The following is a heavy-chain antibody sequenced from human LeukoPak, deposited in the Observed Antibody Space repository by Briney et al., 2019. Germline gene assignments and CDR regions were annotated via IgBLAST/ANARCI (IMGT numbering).Heavy chain of an antibody. CDR3: ASPGGDEYYYGSGSQPRDY. CDR1: GXSFSGYS. D-gene: IGHD3-10*01. Sequence: KPSETLSLTCAVYGXSFSGYSWTWIRQPPGKGLEWIGEINHSGSTKYNPSLKSRVTISVDTSKNQFSLKLSSVTAADTAMYYCASPGGDEYYYGSGSQPRDYWGQGTLVTVSS. V-gene: IGHV4-34*01. CDR2: INHSGST. J-gene: IGHJ4*02.